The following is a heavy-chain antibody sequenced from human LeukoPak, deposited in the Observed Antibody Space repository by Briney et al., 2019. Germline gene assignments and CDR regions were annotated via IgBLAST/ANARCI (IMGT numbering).Heavy chain of an antibody. CDR2: ISYDGSNK. D-gene: IGHD3-10*01. CDR3: AKGGGYYYGD. CDR1: GFTFSSYG. Sequence: PGGSLRLSCAASGFTFSSYGMHWVRQAPGKGLEWVAVISYDGSNKYYADSVKDRFTIYRDNSKNTLYLQMNSLRAEDTAVYYCAKGGGYYYGDWGQGTLVTVSS. J-gene: IGHJ4*02. V-gene: IGHV3-30*18.